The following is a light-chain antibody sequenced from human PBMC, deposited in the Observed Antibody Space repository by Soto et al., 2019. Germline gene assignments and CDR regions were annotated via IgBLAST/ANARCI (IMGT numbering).Light chain of an antibody. Sequence: EIVMTQSPATLSVVPGDRATLSCRASQTISLSLAWFQQKPGQAPRLLIYGASTRATGISARFSGRGSGTEFTLTISSLQSEDFAVYYCQQYFNWPPLTFGQGTKLEIK. CDR2: GAS. V-gene: IGKV3-15*01. J-gene: IGKJ2*01. CDR1: QTISLS. CDR3: QQYFNWPPLT.